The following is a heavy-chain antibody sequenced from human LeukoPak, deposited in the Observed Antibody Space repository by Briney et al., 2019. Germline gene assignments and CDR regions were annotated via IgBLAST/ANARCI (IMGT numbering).Heavy chain of an antibody. CDR3: ARRVWAVTRSDAFDI. D-gene: IGHD4-17*01. J-gene: IGHJ3*02. CDR2: SYSSVRS. Sequence: SQTLTLTCTVSGGSISSGGYYWSWIRQHPGKGLEWIWSSYSSVRSYYNPSLKSRVTISVDTSKNQFCLKLSSVTDADTAVYDCARRVWAVTRSDAFDIWGQGTMVTVSS. CDR1: GGSISSGGYY. V-gene: IGHV4-31*03.